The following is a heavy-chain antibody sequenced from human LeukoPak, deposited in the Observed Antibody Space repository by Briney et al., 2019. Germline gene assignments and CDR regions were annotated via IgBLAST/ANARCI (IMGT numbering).Heavy chain of an antibody. Sequence: GGSLRLSCEASGLTFSSYDMNWVRQAPGKGLEWVSYISSSGNLIHYADSVKGRFTFSRDNARNSLYLQMNSPRADDTAIYYCAREGGWNDFDYWGQGTLVTVSS. CDR3: AREGGWNDFDY. CDR2: ISSSGNLI. J-gene: IGHJ4*02. CDR1: GLTFSSYD. D-gene: IGHD1-1*01. V-gene: IGHV3-48*03.